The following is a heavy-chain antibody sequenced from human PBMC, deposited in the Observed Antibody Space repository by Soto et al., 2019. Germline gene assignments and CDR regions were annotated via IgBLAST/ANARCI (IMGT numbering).Heavy chain of an antibody. J-gene: IGHJ4*02. Sequence: EVQLLESGGGLVQPGGSLRLSCAASGFTFSNYGMNWIRLAPGEGLEWVSTVSPAGSTFYADSMRGRFTISRDNSKSTVDLQMNGLRVDDTAIYYCVRSWAYWGRGTVVTVSS. CDR1: GFTFSNYG. CDR2: VSPAGST. V-gene: IGHV3-23*01. CDR3: VRSWAY. D-gene: IGHD6-13*01.